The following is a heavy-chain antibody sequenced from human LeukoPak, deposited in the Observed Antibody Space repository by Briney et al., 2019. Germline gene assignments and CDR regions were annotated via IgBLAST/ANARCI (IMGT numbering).Heavy chain of an antibody. V-gene: IGHV3-23*01. CDR1: GFTFSSYA. Sequence: GGSLRLYCAASGFTFSSYAMSWVRQAPGKGLEWGSAISGSGGSTYYADSVKGRFTISRDKSKNTLYLQMNSLRAEDTAVYYCAKVADRFGELLSYFDYWGQGTLVTVSS. J-gene: IGHJ4*02. CDR3: AKVADRFGELLSYFDY. CDR2: ISGSGGST. D-gene: IGHD3-10*01.